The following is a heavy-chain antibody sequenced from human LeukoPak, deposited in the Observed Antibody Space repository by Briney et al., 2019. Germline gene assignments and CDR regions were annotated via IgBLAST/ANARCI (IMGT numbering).Heavy chain of an antibody. Sequence: GTSLGLSCEASGFTFTDYSIHWLRLAPGKGMESVAFISSDGDIKFYAVSLKGRTTISRDNFRNTVSLEMSKLRPEDTALYYCVRDLTSGARFDYWGQGTLVTVSS. CDR3: VRDLTSGARFDY. CDR1: GFTFTDYS. CDR2: ISSDGDIK. D-gene: IGHD3-9*01. J-gene: IGHJ4*02. V-gene: IGHV3-30*04.